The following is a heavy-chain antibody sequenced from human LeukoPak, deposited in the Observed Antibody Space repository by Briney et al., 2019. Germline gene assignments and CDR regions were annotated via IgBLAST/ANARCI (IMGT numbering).Heavy chain of an antibody. CDR2: ISYDGSNK. D-gene: IGHD6-13*01. CDR3: ARELEAAAGPPLGDAFDI. V-gene: IGHV3-30*19. J-gene: IGHJ3*02. Sequence: PGGSLRLSCAASGFTFSSYGMHWVRQAPGKGLEWVAVISYDGSNKYYADSVKGRFTISRDNSKNTLYLQMNSLRAEDTAVYYCARELEAAAGPPLGDAFDIWGQGTMVTVSS. CDR1: GFTFSSYG.